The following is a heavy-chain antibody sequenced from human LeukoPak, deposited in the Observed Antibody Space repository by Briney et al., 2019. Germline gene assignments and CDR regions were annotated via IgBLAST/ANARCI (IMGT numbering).Heavy chain of an antibody. J-gene: IGHJ5*02. CDR1: RYTLTGYY. CDR3: ARGRRIAVAGGYNWFDT. CDR2: INPNSGGT. Sequence: ASVKVSCKPSRYTLTGYYMHSVRQAPGQGREWMGWINPNSGGTNNAQKFQGWVTMTRDTSISTAYMELSRLRSDDTAVYDCARGRRIAVAGGYNWFDTWGQGTLVTVSS. V-gene: IGHV1-2*04. D-gene: IGHD6-19*01.